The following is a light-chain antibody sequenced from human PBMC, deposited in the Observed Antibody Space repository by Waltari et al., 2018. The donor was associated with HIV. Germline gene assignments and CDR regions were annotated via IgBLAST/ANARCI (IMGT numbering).Light chain of an antibody. CDR1: SSNIGDTS. CDR2: NNN. CDR3: AAWDDSLNGYV. J-gene: IGLJ1*01. V-gene: IGLV1-44*01. Sequence: QSVLTQPPSASGTPGQRVTISCSGSSSNIGDTSVDWYQQLPRTAPKLLIYNNNQRPSGVPDRFSGSKSGTSASLAISGLQSEDEADYYCAAWDDSLNGYVFGTGTKVTVL.